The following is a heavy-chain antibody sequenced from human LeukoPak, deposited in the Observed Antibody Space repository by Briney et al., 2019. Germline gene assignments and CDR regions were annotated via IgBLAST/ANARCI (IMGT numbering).Heavy chain of an antibody. D-gene: IGHD5-12*01. Sequence: GASVKVSCKASGGTFSSYAISWVRQAPGQGLEWMGGLIPIFGTANYAQKFQGRVTITADESTSTAYMELSSLRSEDTAAYYCVPSGYSGYDWGQGTLVTVSS. CDR1: GGTFSSYA. CDR3: VPSGYSGYD. CDR2: LIPIFGTA. J-gene: IGHJ4*02. V-gene: IGHV1-69*13.